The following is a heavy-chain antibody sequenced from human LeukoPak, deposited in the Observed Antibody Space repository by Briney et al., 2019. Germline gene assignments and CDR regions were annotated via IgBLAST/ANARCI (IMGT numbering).Heavy chain of an antibody. CDR2: IYYSGST. CDR3: ARGRLCNGIDDAFDI. Sequence: SETLSLTCTVSGGSISSYYWSWIRQPPGKGLEWIGYIYYSGSTNYNPSLKSRVTISVDTSKNQFSLKLSSVTAADTAVYYCARGRLCNGIDDAFDIWGQGTMVTVSS. D-gene: IGHD2-8*02. CDR1: GGSISSYY. J-gene: IGHJ3*02. V-gene: IGHV4-59*01.